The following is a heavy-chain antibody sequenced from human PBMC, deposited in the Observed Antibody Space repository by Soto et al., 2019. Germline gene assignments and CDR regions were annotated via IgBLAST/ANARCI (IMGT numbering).Heavy chain of an antibody. D-gene: IGHD1-20*01. Sequence: PSATLSLTCSVSGDSIRSYYWTWIRQPPGKGLQWIGYVFHTGNTNYNPSLKSRVTISEDASKNQVSLRLTSVTAADTAVYFCAREQYNWKIWGQGTLVTVSS. V-gene: IGHV4-59*01. CDR1: GDSIRSYY. CDR2: VFHTGNT. J-gene: IGHJ4*02. CDR3: AREQYNWKI.